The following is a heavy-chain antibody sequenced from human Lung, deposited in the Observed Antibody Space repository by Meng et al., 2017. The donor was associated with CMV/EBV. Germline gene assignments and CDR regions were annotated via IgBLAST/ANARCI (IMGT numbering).Heavy chain of an antibody. CDR3: ARSGRPYCSSTSCSSGWFDP. Sequence: SVGYYWSWIRQHPGKGLEWIGYIYYSGSTYYNPSLKSRVTISVDTSKNQFSLKLSSVTAADTAVYYCARSGRPYCSSTSCSSGWFDPWGQGTLVTVSS. J-gene: IGHJ5*02. D-gene: IGHD2-2*01. CDR2: IYYSGST. CDR1: SVGYY. V-gene: IGHV4-31*02.